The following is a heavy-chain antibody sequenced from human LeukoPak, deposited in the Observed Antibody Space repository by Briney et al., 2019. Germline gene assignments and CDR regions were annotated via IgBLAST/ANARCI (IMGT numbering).Heavy chain of an antibody. CDR3: ARSSGYYGGWFDP. V-gene: IGHV4-34*01. J-gene: IGHJ5*02. Sequence: PSETLSLTCAVYGGSFSGYYWSWIRQPPGKGLEWIGEINHSGSTSYNPSLKSRVTISVDTSKNQFSLKLSSVTAADTAVYYCARSSGYYGGWFDPWGQGTLVTVSS. CDR1: GGSFSGYY. D-gene: IGHD3-22*01. CDR2: INHSGST.